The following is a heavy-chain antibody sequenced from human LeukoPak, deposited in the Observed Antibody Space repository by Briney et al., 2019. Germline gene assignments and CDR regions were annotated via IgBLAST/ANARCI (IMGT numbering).Heavy chain of an antibody. CDR1: GFTFSSYW. Sequence: PGGSLRLSCAASGFTFSSYWMSWVHQAPGKGLEWVANIKEDGSEKYYVDSVKGRFTISRDNAKNSLYLQMNSLRAEDTAVYYCAKHYDFWSGYGSDWFDPWGQGILVTVSS. D-gene: IGHD3-3*01. V-gene: IGHV3-7*01. J-gene: IGHJ5*02. CDR3: AKHYDFWSGYGSDWFDP. CDR2: IKEDGSEK.